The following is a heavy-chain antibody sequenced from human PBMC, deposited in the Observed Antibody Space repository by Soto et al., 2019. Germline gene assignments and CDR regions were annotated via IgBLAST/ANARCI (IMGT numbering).Heavy chain of an antibody. V-gene: IGHV1-69*13. D-gene: IGHD2-15*01. CDR1: GGTFSSYA. CDR2: IIPIFGTA. J-gene: IGHJ6*03. CDR3: ATALGYLRSNYESYYYYMDV. Sequence: GASVKVSCKASGGTFSSYAISWVRQAPGQGLEWMGGIIPIFGTANYAQKFQGRVTITEDASTDTAYMELSSLRSEDTAVYYCATALGYLRSNYESYYYYMDVWGKGTTVTVSS.